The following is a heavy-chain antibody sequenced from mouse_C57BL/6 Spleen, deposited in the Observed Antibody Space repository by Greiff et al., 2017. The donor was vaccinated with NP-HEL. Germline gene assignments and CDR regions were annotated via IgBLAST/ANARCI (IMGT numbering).Heavy chain of an antibody. Sequence: EVQVVESGEGLVKPGGSLKLSCAASGFTFSSYAMSWVRQTPEKRLEWVAYISSGGDYIYYADTVKGRFTISRDNARNTLYLQMSSLKSEDTAMYYCTRDVVASYYYAMDYWGQGTSVTVSS. D-gene: IGHD1-1*01. CDR2: ISSGGDYI. CDR1: GFTFSSYA. CDR3: TRDVVASYYYAMDY. J-gene: IGHJ4*01. V-gene: IGHV5-9-1*02.